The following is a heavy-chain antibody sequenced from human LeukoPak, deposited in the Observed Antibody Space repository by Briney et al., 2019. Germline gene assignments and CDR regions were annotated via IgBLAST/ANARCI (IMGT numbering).Heavy chain of an antibody. CDR1: GGSISSSSYY. J-gene: IGHJ4*02. D-gene: IGHD1-26*01. CDR3: ARISPGGSQDY. V-gene: IGHV4-39*01. CDR2: IYYSGST. Sequence: PSETLSLTCTVSGGSISSSSYYWGWIRQPPGKGLEWIGSIYYSGSTNYNPSLKSRVTISVDTSKNQFSLKLSSVTAADTAVYYCARISPGGSQDYWGQGTLVTVSS.